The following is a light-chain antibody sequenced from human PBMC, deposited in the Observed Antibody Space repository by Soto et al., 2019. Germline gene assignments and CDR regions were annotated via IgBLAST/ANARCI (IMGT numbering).Light chain of an antibody. CDR3: QQYNSYSWT. V-gene: IGKV1-17*01. CDR2: DVS. J-gene: IGKJ1*01. CDR1: QGIRND. Sequence: DIQMTQSPSSLSASIGDRVTITCRASQGIRNDLGWYQQKPGKAPKRLIYDVSTLESGVPSRFGGSGSGTEFTLTISGVQPEDFATYYCQQYNSYSWTFGQGTKVDIK.